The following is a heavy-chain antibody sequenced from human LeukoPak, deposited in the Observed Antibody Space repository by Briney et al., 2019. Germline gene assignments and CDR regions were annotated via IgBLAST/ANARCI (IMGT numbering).Heavy chain of an antibody. CDR2: ISSTSNHR. J-gene: IGHJ3*01. D-gene: IGHD2-21*01. V-gene: IGHV3-21*06. CDR1: GFIFRAYI. CDR3: ATTETADAYEDFDL. Sequence: GGSLRLSCAACGFIFRAYIMTLVRQAPGKGLEWVAAISSTSNHRYHADSVKGRFSISRDNDKNSLFLQMNSLRAEDTALYYCATTETADAYEDFDLLGQGTMVTVSS.